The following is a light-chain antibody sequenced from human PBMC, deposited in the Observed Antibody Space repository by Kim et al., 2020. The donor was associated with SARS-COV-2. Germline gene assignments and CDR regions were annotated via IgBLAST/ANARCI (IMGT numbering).Light chain of an antibody. CDR1: QSIRSY. Sequence: DIQMTQSPSSLSASVRDRVTITCRASQSIRSYLNWYQQRPGKAPKLLIYAASSLQSGVPSRFSGSGSGTDFTLTISSLQPEHFATYYCQQSYISPLTFGGGTKVDIK. CDR2: AAS. CDR3: QQSYISPLT. J-gene: IGKJ4*01. V-gene: IGKV1-39*01.